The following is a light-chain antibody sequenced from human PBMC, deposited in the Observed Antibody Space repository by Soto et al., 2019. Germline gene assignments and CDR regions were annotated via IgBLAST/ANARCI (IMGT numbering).Light chain of an antibody. V-gene: IGLV2-14*01. CDR2: EVS. Sequence: QSALTQPASVSGSAGQSIAISCTGTSSDVGGYNYVSWYQQHPGKAPKLLLSEVSKRPSGVSDRFSGSKSGNTASLTISGLHTQDEADYYCSSFTSAYTFVFGTGTKLTVL. CDR3: SSFTSAYTFV. J-gene: IGLJ1*01. CDR1: SSDVGGYNY.